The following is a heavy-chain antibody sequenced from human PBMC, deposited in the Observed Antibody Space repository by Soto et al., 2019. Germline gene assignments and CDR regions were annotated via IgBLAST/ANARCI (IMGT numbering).Heavy chain of an antibody. D-gene: IGHD3-3*01. V-gene: IGHV1-69*13. J-gene: IGHJ6*02. CDR1: GGTFSSYA. CDR2: IIPIFGAA. CDR3: ATVNTIFGVVIHYYYGMDV. Sequence: SVKVSCKASGGTFSSYAISWVRQAPGQGLEWMGGIIPIFGAANYAQKFQGRVTITADESTSTAYMELSSLRSEDTAVYYCATVNTIFGVVIHYYYGMDVWGQGTTVTVSS.